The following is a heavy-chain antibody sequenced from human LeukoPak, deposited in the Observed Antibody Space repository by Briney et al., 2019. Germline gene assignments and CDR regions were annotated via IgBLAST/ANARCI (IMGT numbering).Heavy chain of an antibody. CDR3: ARTSPIGKYYFDY. V-gene: IGHV3-30*04. Sequence: GGSLRLSCAASGFTFSSYAMHWVRQAPGKGLEWVAVISYDGSNKYYADSVKGRFTISGDNSKNTLYLQMNSLRAEDTAVYYCARTSPIGKYYFDYWGQGTLVTVSS. CDR1: GFTFSSYA. CDR2: ISYDGSNK. D-gene: IGHD1-26*01. J-gene: IGHJ4*02.